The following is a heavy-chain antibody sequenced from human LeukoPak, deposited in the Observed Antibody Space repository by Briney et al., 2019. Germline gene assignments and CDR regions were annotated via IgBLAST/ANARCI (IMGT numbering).Heavy chain of an antibody. CDR2: INPNTGDT. D-gene: IGHD2-2*01. Sequence: ASVKVSCKASGYTFSGYNVHWVRQAPGQGLEWMGWINPNTGDTQYVQKFQGRVTMTRDTSISTAYMELSRLRSDDTAVYYCARVGEGVVVPAAIPWGQGTLVTVSS. CDR3: ARVGEGVVVPAAIP. J-gene: IGHJ5*02. V-gene: IGHV1-2*02. CDR1: GYTFSGYN.